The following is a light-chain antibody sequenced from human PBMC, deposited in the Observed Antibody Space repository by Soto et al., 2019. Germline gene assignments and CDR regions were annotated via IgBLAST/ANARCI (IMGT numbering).Light chain of an antibody. Sequence: EIQMTQSPSTLPVSPGHRPTLSGRASQRVSSSLAWYQQKPGQAPRLLVYDASTRATGVPARFSGSGSGTEFTLTISSLQSEDSAVYYCQQYNSWPLTFGGGTKVDIK. V-gene: IGKV3-15*01. CDR3: QQYNSWPLT. CDR1: QRVSSS. J-gene: IGKJ4*01. CDR2: DAS.